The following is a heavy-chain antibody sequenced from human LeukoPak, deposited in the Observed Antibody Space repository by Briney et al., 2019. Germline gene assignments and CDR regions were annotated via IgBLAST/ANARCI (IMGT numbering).Heavy chain of an antibody. Sequence: SQTLSLTCAISGDSVSSNSAAWNWTRQSPSRGLEWLGRTYYRSKWYNDYAVSVKSRITINPDTSKNQFSLQLNSVTPEDTAVYYCARTPELLWFGESRNWFDPWGQGTLVTVSS. CDR1: GDSVSSNSAA. V-gene: IGHV6-1*01. CDR3: ARTPELLWFGESRNWFDP. J-gene: IGHJ5*02. D-gene: IGHD3-10*01. CDR2: TYYRSKWYN.